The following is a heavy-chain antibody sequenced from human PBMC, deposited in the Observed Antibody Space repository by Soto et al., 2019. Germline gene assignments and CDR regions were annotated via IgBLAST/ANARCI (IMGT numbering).Heavy chain of an antibody. V-gene: IGHV4-61*01. CDR1: GGSVSSGSYY. J-gene: IGHJ4*02. CDR3: ARGGSGWLRPAYFDY. Sequence: SETLSLTCTVSGGSVSSGSYYWSWIRQPPGKGLEWIGYIYYSGSTNYNPSLKSRVTISVDTSKNQFSLKLSSVTAADTAVYYCARGGSGWLRPAYFDYWGQGTLGTVSS. CDR2: IYYSGST. D-gene: IGHD5-12*01.